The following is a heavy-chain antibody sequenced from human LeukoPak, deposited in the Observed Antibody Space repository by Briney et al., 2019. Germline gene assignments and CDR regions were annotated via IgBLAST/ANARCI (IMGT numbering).Heavy chain of an antibody. CDR1: GFTFSSYG. D-gene: IGHD2-2*01. CDR3: ATGIVVIPAAKNYFDY. CDR2: ISYDGSNK. V-gene: IGHV3-30*19. Sequence: GGSLRLSCAASGFTFSSYGMHWVRQAPGKGLEWVAVISYDGSNKYYADSVKGRFTISRDNSKNTLYLQMNSLRAEDTAVYYCATGIVVIPAAKNYFDYWGQGTLVTVSS. J-gene: IGHJ4*02.